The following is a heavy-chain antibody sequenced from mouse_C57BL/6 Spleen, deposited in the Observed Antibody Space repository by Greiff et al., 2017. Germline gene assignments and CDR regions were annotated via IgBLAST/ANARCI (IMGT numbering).Heavy chain of an antibody. CDR1: GYAFSSSW. J-gene: IGHJ2*01. CDR3: ARSNYFDY. CDR2: IYPGDGDT. Sequence: VKLQQSGPALVKPGASVKISCKASGYAFSSSWMNWVKQRPGKGLEWIGRIYPGDGDTNYNGKFKGKATLTADKSSSTAYMQLSSLTSEDSAVYFCARSNYFDYWGQGTTLTVSS. V-gene: IGHV1-82*01.